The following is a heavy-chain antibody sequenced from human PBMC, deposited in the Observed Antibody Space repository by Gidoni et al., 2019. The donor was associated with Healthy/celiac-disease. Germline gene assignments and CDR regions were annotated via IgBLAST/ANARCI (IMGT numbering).Heavy chain of an antibody. CDR2: ISYDGSNK. J-gene: IGHJ4*02. D-gene: IGHD6-19*01. CDR3: AKEQGRSSGWAPDFDY. V-gene: IGHV3-30*18. CDR1: GFTFSSYG. Sequence: QVQLVESGGGVVQPGRSLRLSCAASGFTFSSYGMHWVRQAPGKGLEWVAVISYDGSNKYYADSVKGRFTISRDNSKNTLYLQMNSLRAEDTAVYYCAKEQGRSSGWAPDFDYWGQGTLVTVSS.